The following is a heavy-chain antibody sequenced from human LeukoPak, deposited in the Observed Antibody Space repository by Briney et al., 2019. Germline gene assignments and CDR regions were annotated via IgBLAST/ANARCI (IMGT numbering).Heavy chain of an antibody. D-gene: IGHD3-16*01. CDR1: GFTFSSYA. J-gene: IGHJ3*02. CDR2: ISGSGGRT. V-gene: IGHV3-23*01. Sequence: GGSLRLSCAASGFTFSSYAMSWVRQAPGKGLEWVSSISGSGGRTHYADSVRGRFTISRENAKNSLYLQMNSLRAGDTAVYYCARASWGGRITFDIWGQGTMVTVSS. CDR3: ARASWGGRITFDI.